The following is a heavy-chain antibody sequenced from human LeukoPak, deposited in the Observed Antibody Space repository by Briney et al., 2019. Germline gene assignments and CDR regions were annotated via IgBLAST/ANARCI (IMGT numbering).Heavy chain of an antibody. Sequence: GASVKVSCKASGYTFTGYYMHWVRQAPGPGLEWMGWINPNSGGTNYAQKFQGRVTMTRDTSISTAYMELSRLRSDDTAVYYCARSPALLWFGELHPYYFDYWGQGTLVTVSS. CDR2: INPNSGGT. J-gene: IGHJ4*02. CDR1: GYTFTGYY. D-gene: IGHD3-10*01. V-gene: IGHV1-2*02. CDR3: ARSPALLWFGELHPYYFDY.